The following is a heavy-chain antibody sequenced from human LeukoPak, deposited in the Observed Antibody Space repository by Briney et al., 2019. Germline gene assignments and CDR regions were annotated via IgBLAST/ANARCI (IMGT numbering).Heavy chain of an antibody. CDR2: INHSGST. CDR3: ARAKGGELSGAVDV. D-gene: IGHD3-10*01. V-gene: IGHV4-34*01. J-gene: IGHJ6*04. Sequence: QTSETLSLTCAVYCGSFSGYYWSWIRQPPGKGREWIGEINHSGSTNYNPSLKSRVTISVDTSKNQFSLKLSSVTAADTAVYYCARAKGGELSGAVDVWGKGTTVTVSS. CDR1: CGSFSGYY.